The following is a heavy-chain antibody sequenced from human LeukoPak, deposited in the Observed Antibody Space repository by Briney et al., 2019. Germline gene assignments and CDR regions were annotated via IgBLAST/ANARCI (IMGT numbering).Heavy chain of an antibody. CDR3: ARGAAGNVRDFDY. CDR1: GGSISSSSYY. V-gene: IGHV4-39*01. Sequence: SETLSLTCTVSGGSISSSSYYWDWIRQPPGKGLEWIGSIYYSGSTYYNPSLKSRVTISVDTSKNQFSLKLSSVTAADTAVYYCARGAAGNVRDFDYWGQGTLVTVSS. D-gene: IGHD6-19*01. J-gene: IGHJ4*02. CDR2: IYYSGST.